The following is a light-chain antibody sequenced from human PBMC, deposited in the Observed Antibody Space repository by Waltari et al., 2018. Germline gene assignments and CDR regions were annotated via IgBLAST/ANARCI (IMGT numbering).Light chain of an antibody. V-gene: IGKV1-33*01. CDR1: KDIRKN. CDR3: QHYNNLPYT. CDR2: GAS. Sequence: IQMTQSPSSLSASIGDRVTITCRASKDIRKNLSWFQERPGKAPKLLIYGASNLEAGFPSRFSGTGSGTDFSLTISSLQPEDSATYYCQHYNNLPYTFSRGTKLQIK. J-gene: IGKJ2*01.